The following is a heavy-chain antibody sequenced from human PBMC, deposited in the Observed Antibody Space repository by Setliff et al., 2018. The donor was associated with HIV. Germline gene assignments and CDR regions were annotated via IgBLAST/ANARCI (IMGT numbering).Heavy chain of an antibody. Sequence: SETLSLTCTVSGGSINYYYWNWIRQSPGKGLEWIGFIGYSGSTSYNPSLNSRVTISVDTSKNQFSLKLSSVSTADTAAYYCARWGENSGRPDWRAFDIWGQGTMVTVSS. J-gene: IGHJ3*02. CDR3: ARWGENSGRPDWRAFDI. D-gene: IGHD1-26*01. CDR2: IGYSGST. CDR1: GGSINYYY. V-gene: IGHV4-59*01.